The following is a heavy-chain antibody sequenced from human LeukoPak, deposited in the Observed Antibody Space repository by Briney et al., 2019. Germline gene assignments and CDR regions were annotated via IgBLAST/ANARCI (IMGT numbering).Heavy chain of an antibody. J-gene: IGHJ4*02. V-gene: IGHV3-7*01. D-gene: IGHD6-13*01. CDR3: AREWHGGIAAAGTRIEGDY. Sequence: GGSLRLSCAVSGFSVSGYWMTWARQAPGKGLEWVANIKQDGSEKNYVDSVKGRFTISRDNAENSLFLQMNSLRVEDTAVYYCAREWHGGIAAAGTRIEGDYWGQGTLVAVSS. CDR1: GFSVSGYW. CDR2: IKQDGSEK.